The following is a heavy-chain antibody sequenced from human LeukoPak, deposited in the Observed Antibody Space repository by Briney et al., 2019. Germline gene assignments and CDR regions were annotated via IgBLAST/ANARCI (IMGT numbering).Heavy chain of an antibody. Sequence: ASVKVSCKASGYTFTSYYMHWVRQAPGQGLEWMGIINPSGGSTSYAQKFQGRVTMTRDTSTSTVYMELSSLRSEDTAVYYRARETKDGPLDYWGQGTLVTVSS. V-gene: IGHV1-46*01. D-gene: IGHD5-24*01. J-gene: IGHJ4*02. CDR3: ARETKDGPLDY. CDR2: INPSGGST. CDR1: GYTFTSYY.